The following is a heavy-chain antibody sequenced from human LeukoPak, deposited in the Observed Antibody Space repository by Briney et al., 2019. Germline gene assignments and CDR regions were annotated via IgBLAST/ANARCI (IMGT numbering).Heavy chain of an antibody. Sequence: GGSLRLSCAASGFTFSNAWMSWVRQAPGKGLEWVGRIKSKTDGGTTDYAAPVKGRFTISRDDSKNTLYLQMNSLKTEDTAAYYCTTVAMIVVVITFDIWGQGTMVTVSS. CDR3: TTVAMIVVVITFDI. D-gene: IGHD3-22*01. CDR1: GFTFSNAW. V-gene: IGHV3-15*01. CDR2: IKSKTDGGTT. J-gene: IGHJ3*02.